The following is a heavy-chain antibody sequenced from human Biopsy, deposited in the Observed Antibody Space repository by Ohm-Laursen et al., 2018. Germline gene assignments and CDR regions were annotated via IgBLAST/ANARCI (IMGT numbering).Heavy chain of an antibody. Sequence: SLRLSCAASGFTFSSYGMHWVRQAPGKGLEWVAFIWYDGFNRYYADSVKGRFTISRDNSKNMLDLQMNSLRAEDTAVYYCATSTMVRSSGHAFDIWGQGTVVTVS. CDR3: ATSTMVRSSGHAFDI. CDR1: GFTFSSYG. D-gene: IGHD3-10*01. V-gene: IGHV3-33*01. J-gene: IGHJ3*02. CDR2: IWYDGFNR.